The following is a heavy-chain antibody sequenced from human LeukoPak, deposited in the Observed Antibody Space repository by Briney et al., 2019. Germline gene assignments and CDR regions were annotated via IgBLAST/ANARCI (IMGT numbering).Heavy chain of an antibody. CDR3: AREYHGRHLALDY. Sequence: GGSLRLSCAASGFTFSDYYMSWVRQAPGKGLEWVSYIDSSGSTTYYADSVKGRFTTSRDNAKNSVYLQMDSLRAEDTAVYYCAREYHGRHLALDYWGQGTLVTVSS. CDR1: GFTFSDYY. V-gene: IGHV3-11*01. J-gene: IGHJ4*02. D-gene: IGHD1-14*01. CDR2: IDSSGSTT.